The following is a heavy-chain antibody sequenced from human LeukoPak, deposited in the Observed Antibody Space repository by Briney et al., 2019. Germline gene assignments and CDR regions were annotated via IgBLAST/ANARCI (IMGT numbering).Heavy chain of an antibody. CDR2: IHTSGCT. CDR3: ARDRYYYDSSARYFDY. CDR1: GGSISSYY. D-gene: IGHD3-22*01. J-gene: IGHJ4*02. V-gene: IGHV4-4*07. Sequence: SDTLSLTCTVSGGSISSYYWSWIRQPAGKGREWIGRIHTSGCTNYSPSLKSRVTMSVDTSKNQFSLKLSSVTAADTAVYYCARDRYYYDSSARYFDYWGQGTLVTVSS.